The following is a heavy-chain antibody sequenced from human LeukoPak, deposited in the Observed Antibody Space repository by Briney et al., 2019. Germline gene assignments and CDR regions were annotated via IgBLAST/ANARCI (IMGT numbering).Heavy chain of an antibody. CDR3: ARGGYSGYRSRFDY. CDR2: VNHSGGT. CDR1: GGPFSGYS. D-gene: IGHD5-12*01. V-gene: IGHV4-34*01. Sequence: PSETLSLTCAVHGGPFSGYSWNWIRQPPGMGLEWIGEVNHSGGTNYNPSLKRRVTISVDAAKNQFSLKLSSVTAADTSVYYCARGGYSGYRSRFDYWGQGTLVTVSS. J-gene: IGHJ4*02.